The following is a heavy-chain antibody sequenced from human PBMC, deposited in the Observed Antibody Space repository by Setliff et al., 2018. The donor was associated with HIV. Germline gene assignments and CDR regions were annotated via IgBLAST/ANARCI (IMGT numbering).Heavy chain of an antibody. CDR3: AKAAALERAFDY. V-gene: IGHV3-43*01. Sequence: GGSLRLSCAASEFIFGDYTMHWVRQAPGKGLEWISVISWDGATTYYADSVKGRFTISRDNRKNSLYLQMDSLTIEDTALYFCAKAAALERAFDYWGQGTLVTVSS. J-gene: IGHJ4*02. D-gene: IGHD1-26*01. CDR1: EFIFGDYT. CDR2: ISWDGATT.